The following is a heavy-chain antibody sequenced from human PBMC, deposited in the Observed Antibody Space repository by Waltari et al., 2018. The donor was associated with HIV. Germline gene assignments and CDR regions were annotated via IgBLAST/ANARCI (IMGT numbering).Heavy chain of an antibody. J-gene: IGHJ3*02. CDR3: ARRKGDYRTAFDI. Sequence: EEKLVQSGAEVKEPGESLKISCKSLGNNFAGYWVGWVRQMPGKGLEWRGVIYPGYSDAVYSPSFQGRVIMSTDSSISTVYLQWSSLRASDTAMYYCARRKGDYRTAFDIWGQGTMVTASS. D-gene: IGHD4-17*01. CDR2: IYPGYSDA. V-gene: IGHV5-51*01. CDR1: GNNFAGYW.